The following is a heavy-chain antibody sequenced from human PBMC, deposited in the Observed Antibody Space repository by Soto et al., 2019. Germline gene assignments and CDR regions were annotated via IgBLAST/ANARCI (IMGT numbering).Heavy chain of an antibody. Sequence: GGSLRLSCEASRFMFSSAWMSWVRQAPGKGLEWVGRIKAKIDGETTDYAEFVQGRFIISRDDSKNTVFLEMNNLKTEDTAVYFCVEGWNDFWGQGTLVTVSS. D-gene: IGHD1-1*01. CDR3: VEGWNDF. CDR1: RFMFSSAW. J-gene: IGHJ4*02. CDR2: IKAKIDGETT. V-gene: IGHV3-15*01.